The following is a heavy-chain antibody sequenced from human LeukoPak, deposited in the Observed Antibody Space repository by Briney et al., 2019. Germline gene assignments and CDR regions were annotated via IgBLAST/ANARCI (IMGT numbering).Heavy chain of an antibody. V-gene: IGHV1-18*01. CDR1: GYTFTSYG. Sequence: ASVKVSCKASGYTFTSYGISWVRQAPGQGLERMGWISAYNGNTNYAQKLQGRVTMTTDTSTSTAYMELRSLRSDDTAVYYCARSRYCSGGSCTWYYYYGMDVWGQGTTVTVSS. D-gene: IGHD2-15*01. CDR2: ISAYNGNT. J-gene: IGHJ6*02. CDR3: ARSRYCSGGSCTWYYYYGMDV.